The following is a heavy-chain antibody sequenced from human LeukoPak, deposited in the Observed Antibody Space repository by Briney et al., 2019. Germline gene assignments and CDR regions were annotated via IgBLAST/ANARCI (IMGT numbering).Heavy chain of an antibody. CDR2: ISYDGSNK. CDR3: AKDRGSSWPNFDY. D-gene: IGHD6-13*01. J-gene: IGHJ4*02. CDR1: GFTFSSYG. V-gene: IGHV3-30*18. Sequence: PGGSLRLSCAASGFTFSSYGMHWVRQAPGKGLEWVAVISYDGSNKYYADSVKGRFTISRDNSKNTLYLQMNSLRAEDTAVYYCAKDRGSSWPNFDYWGQGTLVTVSS.